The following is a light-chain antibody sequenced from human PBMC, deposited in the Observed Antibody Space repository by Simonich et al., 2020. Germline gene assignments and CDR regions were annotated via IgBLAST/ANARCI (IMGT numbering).Light chain of an antibody. CDR1: QSVSSN. J-gene: IGKJ2*01. Sequence: EIVMTQSPATLSVSPWERATLSCRARQSVSSNLAWYQQKPGQAPRPPIYGASTRATGIPARFSGSGSGTEFTLTISSMQSEDFAVYYCQQYNNWPPVTFGQGTKLEIK. V-gene: IGKV3-15*01. CDR3: QQYNNWPPVT. CDR2: GAS.